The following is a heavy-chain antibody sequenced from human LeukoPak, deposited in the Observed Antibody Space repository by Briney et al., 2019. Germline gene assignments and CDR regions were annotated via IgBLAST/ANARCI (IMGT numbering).Heavy chain of an antibody. CDR3: AKGSGYYTYNWFDP. CDR1: GLIFSSYG. J-gene: IGHJ5*02. V-gene: IGHV3-30*02. CDR2: IRYDGTNK. D-gene: IGHD3-3*01. Sequence: GGSLRLSCAASGLIFSSYGMHWVRQAPGKGLEWVAFIRYDGTNKYYADSVRGRFTISRDDSTNTVYLEMNSLRGEDTAVYYCAKGSGYYTYNWFDPWGQGTLVTVSS.